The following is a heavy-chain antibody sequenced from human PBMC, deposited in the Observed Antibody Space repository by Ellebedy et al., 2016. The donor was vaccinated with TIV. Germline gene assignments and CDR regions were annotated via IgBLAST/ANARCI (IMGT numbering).Heavy chain of an antibody. J-gene: IGHJ4*02. D-gene: IGHD3-22*01. CDR2: IYHSGNT. CDR3: ARQGPYYYDSSGSYFDY. Sequence: MPSETLSLTCSVSGASISIRSYYRGWIRQPPGKGLEWIGSIYHSGNTFYNPSLKSRVTMSVDTSKNQFSLKLSSVPAADTAIYYCARQGPYYYDSSGSYFDYWGQGALVTVSS. V-gene: IGHV4-39*01. CDR1: GASISIRSYY.